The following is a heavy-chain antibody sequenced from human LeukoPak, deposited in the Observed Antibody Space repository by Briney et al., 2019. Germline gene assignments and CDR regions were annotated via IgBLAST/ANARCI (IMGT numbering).Heavy chain of an antibody. D-gene: IGHD3-10*01. CDR1: GLTVRNNF. J-gene: IGHJ3*02. CDR3: AREAPVLLWFGEAMGAFDI. Sequence: GGSLRLSCAASGLTVRNNFMSWVRQAPGKGLEWVSVIYSDGSTYYEDSVKGRFTISRDTSKNTLSLQMNSLRVEDTAVYYCAREAPVLLWFGEAMGAFDIWGQGTMVTVSS. V-gene: IGHV3-53*01. CDR2: IYSDGST.